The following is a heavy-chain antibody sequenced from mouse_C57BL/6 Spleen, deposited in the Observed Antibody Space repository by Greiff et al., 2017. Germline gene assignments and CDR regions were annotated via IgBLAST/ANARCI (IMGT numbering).Heavy chain of an antibody. D-gene: IGHD2-4*01. J-gene: IGHJ2*01. CDR2: ISSGGDYI. V-gene: IGHV5-9-1*02. CDR3: TRIYYEYDGYSDN. CDR1: GFTFSSYA. Sequence: EVNVVESGEGLVKPGGSLKLSCAASGFTFSSYAMSWVRQTPEKRLEWVAYISSGGDYIYYADTVKGRFAISRDNARNTLYLQMSSLKSEDTAMYNSTRIYYEYDGYSDNTGQETTLSHSS.